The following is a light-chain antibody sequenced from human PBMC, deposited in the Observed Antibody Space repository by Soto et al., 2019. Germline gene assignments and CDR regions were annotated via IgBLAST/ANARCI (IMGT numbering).Light chain of an antibody. CDR2: EVS. Sequence: QSALTQPASVSGSPVQSITISCTGSSSDVGTCNYVSWYQQHPGKAPKLMIYEVSNRPSGVSNRFSGSKSGNTASLAISGLEAADEADYYWSSYTTRSALVFGGGTKLTVL. CDR3: SSYTTRSALV. J-gene: IGLJ2*01. CDR1: SSDVGTCNY. V-gene: IGLV2-14*01.